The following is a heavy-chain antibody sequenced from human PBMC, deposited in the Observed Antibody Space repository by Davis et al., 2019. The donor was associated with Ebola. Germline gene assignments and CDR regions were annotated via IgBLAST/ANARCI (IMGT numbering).Heavy chain of an antibody. CDR3: ARSKYWFDP. Sequence: ESLKISCAASGFTFSSYWSWIRQPPGKGLEWIGEINHSGSTNYNPSLKSRVTISVDTSKNQFSLKLSSVTAADTAVYYCARSKYWFDPWGQGTLVTVSS. J-gene: IGHJ5*02. V-gene: IGHV4-34*01. CDR2: INHSGST. CDR1: GFTFSSY.